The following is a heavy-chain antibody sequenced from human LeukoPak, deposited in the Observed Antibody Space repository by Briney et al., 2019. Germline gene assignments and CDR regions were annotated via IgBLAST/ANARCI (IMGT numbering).Heavy chain of an antibody. J-gene: IGHJ6*03. CDR1: AGSISSSSYY. D-gene: IGHD2-2*01. CDR3: ASLYCSSTSCYDYYYYYMDV. V-gene: IGHV4-39*07. Sequence: SETLSLTCTVSAGSISSSSYYWGWIRQPPGKGLEWIGSIYYSGSTYYNPSLKSRVTISVDTSKNQFSLKLSSVTAADTAVYYCASLYCSSTSCYDYYYYYMDVWGKGTTVTVSS. CDR2: IYYSGST.